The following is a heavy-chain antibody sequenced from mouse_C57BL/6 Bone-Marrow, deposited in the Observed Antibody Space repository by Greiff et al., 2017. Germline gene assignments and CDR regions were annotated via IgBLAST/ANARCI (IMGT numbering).Heavy chain of an antibody. CDR3: ARYPITTVVPYYFDY. D-gene: IGHD1-1*01. Sequence: QVQLQQSGAELMKPGASVKLSCKAAGYTFTGYWIEWVKQRPGHGLEWIGEILPGSGSTNYNEKFKGKATFTADTSSNTAYMQLSSLTTEDSAIYYCARYPITTVVPYYFDYWGQGTTLTVSS. J-gene: IGHJ2*01. V-gene: IGHV1-9*01. CDR2: ILPGSGST. CDR1: GYTFTGYW.